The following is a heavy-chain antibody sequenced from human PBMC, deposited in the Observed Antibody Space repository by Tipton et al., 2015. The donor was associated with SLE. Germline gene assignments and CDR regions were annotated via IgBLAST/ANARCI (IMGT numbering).Heavy chain of an antibody. J-gene: IGHJ5*02. CDR2: LYHRGST. D-gene: IGHD6-13*01. CDR3: ARDPYDSTWRNGWFDP. Sequence: TLSLTCAVYGGSFSGYHWTWIRQPPGQGLEWVGSLYHRGSTYYNPSLTSRVTISTDTSKNEIYLKLTSVTATDTAVYFCARDPYDSTWRNGWFDPWGRGTLVTVSS. V-gene: IGHV4-34*01. CDR1: GGSFSGYH.